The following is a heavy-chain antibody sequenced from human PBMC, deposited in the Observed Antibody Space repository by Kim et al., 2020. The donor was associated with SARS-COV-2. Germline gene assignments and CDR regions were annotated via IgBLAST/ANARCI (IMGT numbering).Heavy chain of an antibody. V-gene: IGHV3-9*01. CDR2: ISWNSGSI. D-gene: IGHD3-22*01. CDR3: AKDSAHHYYDSSGYAFDI. J-gene: IGHJ3*02. CDR1: GFTFDDYA. Sequence: GGSLRLSCAASGFTFDDYAMHWVRQAPGKGLEWVSGISWNSGSIGYADSVKGRFTISRDNAKNSLYLQMNSLRAEDTALYYCAKDSAHHYYDSSGYAFDIWGQGTLVTVSS.